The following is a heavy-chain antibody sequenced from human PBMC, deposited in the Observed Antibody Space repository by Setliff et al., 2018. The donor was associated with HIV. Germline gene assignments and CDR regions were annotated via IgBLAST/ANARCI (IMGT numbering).Heavy chain of an antibody. J-gene: IGHJ6*02. D-gene: IGHD1-7*01. CDR2: FYHTGST. CDR3: ARDQGLELRGDYYYYGMDV. V-gene: IGHV4-59*11. CDR1: GYSIRSHY. Sequence: SETLSLTCAVSGYSIRSHYWSWIRQPPGKGLEWIGSFYHTGSTHYNPSLKSRTTMSLDTSRNQVSLKLSSVSAADTAVYYCARDQGLELRGDYYYYGMDVWGQGTTVTVSS.